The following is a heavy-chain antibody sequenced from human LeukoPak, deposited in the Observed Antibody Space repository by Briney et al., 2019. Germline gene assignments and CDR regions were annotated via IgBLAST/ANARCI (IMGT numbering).Heavy chain of an antibody. J-gene: IGHJ4*02. V-gene: IGHV3-48*03. CDR1: GFTFSSYE. Sequence: PGGSLRLSCAASGFTFSSYEMNWVRQAPGKGLEWVSYISGSGSTIYYADSVKGRFTISRDNAKNSLYLQMNSLRAEDTAVYYCARVSSGWYYFDYWGQGTLVTVSS. CDR2: ISGSGSTI. D-gene: IGHD6-19*01. CDR3: ARVSSGWYYFDY.